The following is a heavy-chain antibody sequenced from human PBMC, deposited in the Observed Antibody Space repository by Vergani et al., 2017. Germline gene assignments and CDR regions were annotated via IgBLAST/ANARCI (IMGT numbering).Heavy chain of an antibody. V-gene: IGHV1-69*13. CDR2: IIPIFGTA. D-gene: IGHD5-12*01. CDR3: AIRRHMVATNNYYYGMDV. CDR1: GGTFSSYA. Sequence: QVQLVQSGAEVKKPGASVKVSCKASGGTFSSYAISWVRQAPGQGLEWMGGIIPIFGTANYAQKFQGRVTITAEESTSTAYMEPSSLRSEDTAVYYCAIRRHMVATNNYYYGMDVWGQGTTVTVSS. J-gene: IGHJ6*02.